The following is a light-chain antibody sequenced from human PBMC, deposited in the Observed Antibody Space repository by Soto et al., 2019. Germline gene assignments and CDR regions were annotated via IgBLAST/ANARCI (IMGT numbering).Light chain of an antibody. CDR1: RGLASSY. J-gene: IGKJ3*01. CDR2: AAS. CDR3: HQYNSWPRGT. V-gene: IGKV3-20*01. Sequence: DMVLTQSPGTLSLSPGERATLSCRASRGLASSYLGWYQQKPGQPPRLLLYAASKRATGIPDRFSGSGSGTDFTLTISSLQSEDSAVYYCHQYNSWPRGTFGPGTKVEIK.